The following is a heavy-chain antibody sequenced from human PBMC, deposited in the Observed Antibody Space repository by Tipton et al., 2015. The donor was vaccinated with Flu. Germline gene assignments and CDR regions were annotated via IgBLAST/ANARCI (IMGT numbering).Heavy chain of an antibody. Sequence: TLSLTCSVSGDSIGRGYCWGWIRQPPGKGLEWIGNICHSGSTYDNPSLKSRVTISVDRSKNQFSLKLRSVTAADTAVYYCARGLEAATGSWGQNWFDPWGQGTLVTVSS. CDR2: ICHSGST. V-gene: IGHV4-38-2*02. D-gene: IGHD6-13*01. CDR1: GDSIGRGYC. J-gene: IGHJ5*02. CDR3: ARGLEAATGSWGQNWFDP.